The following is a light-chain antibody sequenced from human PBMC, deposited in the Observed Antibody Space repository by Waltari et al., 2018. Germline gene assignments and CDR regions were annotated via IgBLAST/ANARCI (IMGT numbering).Light chain of an antibody. CDR3: QQYYTTPLT. J-gene: IGKJ3*01. Sequence: DIVMTQSPDSLAVSLVERATINCKSSPSVLYSSNNMNYLAWYQQKPGQPPKLLMYWASTRESGVPARFSGSGSGSDFTRTISSLQAEDVAVYYCQQYYTTPLTFGPGTKVDIK. CDR1: PSVLYSSNNMNY. CDR2: WAS. V-gene: IGKV4-1*01.